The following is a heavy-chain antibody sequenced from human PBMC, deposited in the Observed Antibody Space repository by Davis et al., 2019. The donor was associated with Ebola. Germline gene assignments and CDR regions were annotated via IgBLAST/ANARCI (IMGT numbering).Heavy chain of an antibody. D-gene: IGHD3-22*01. CDR1: GFTFSSYA. CDR2: ISGSGGST. J-gene: IGHJ6*02. V-gene: IGHV3-23*01. Sequence: GESLKISCAASGFTFSSYAMSWVRQAPGKGLEWVSAISGSGGSTYYADSVKGRFTISRDNSKNTLYLQMNSLRAEDTAVYYCAKDHDYYDSSGYYYYYGMDVWGQGTTVTVSS. CDR3: AKDHDYYDSSGYYYYYGMDV.